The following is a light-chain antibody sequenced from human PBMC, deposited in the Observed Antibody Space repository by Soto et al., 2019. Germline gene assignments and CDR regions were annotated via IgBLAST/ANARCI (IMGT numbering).Light chain of an antibody. V-gene: IGLV2-14*01. Sequence: QSVLTQPASVSGSPGQSITISCNGTSSDVGGSNYVSWYQHHPGKAPKLMIYEVSNRPSGVSSRFSGSKSGNTASLTISGLQAEDEADYYCSSYTSGSTVFGGGTKLTVL. CDR3: SSYTSGSTV. J-gene: IGLJ3*02. CDR2: EVS. CDR1: SSDVGGSNY.